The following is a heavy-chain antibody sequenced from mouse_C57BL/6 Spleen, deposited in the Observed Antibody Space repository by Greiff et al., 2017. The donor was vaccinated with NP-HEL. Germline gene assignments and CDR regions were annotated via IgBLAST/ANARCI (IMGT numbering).Heavy chain of an antibody. CDR3: ARHTNYSNRGFAY. Sequence: VQLQQSGAELVKPGASVKLSCKASGYTFTSYWMHWVKQRPGQGLEWIGMIHPNSGSTNYNEKFKSKATLTVDKSSSTAYMQPSSLTSEDSAVYYCARHTNYSNRGFAYWGQGTLVTVSA. CDR1: GYTFTSYW. CDR2: IHPNSGST. J-gene: IGHJ3*01. D-gene: IGHD2-5*01. V-gene: IGHV1-64*01.